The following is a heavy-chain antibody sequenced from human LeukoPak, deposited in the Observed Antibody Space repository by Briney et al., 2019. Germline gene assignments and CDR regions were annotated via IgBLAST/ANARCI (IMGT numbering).Heavy chain of an antibody. CDR2: IGVAGGNT. CDR1: GFTFSNSA. Sequence: ASVKVSCEASGFTFSNSAIQWVRQARGQRLEWIGWIGVAGGNTNYAQTLQGRITITRDMSTSTAYMELTSLRSDDTAVYYCAAEIYGGNTDCCTFDFWGPGTPVTVSS. CDR3: AAEIYGGNTDCCTFDF. D-gene: IGHD4-23*01. J-gene: IGHJ3*01. V-gene: IGHV1-58*02.